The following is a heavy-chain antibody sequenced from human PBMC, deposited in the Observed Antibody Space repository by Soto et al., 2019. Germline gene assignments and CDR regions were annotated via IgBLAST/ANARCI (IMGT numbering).Heavy chain of an antibody. V-gene: IGHV4-4*07. J-gene: IGHJ6*04. CDR3: ARTYGSGSRASYYYGMDV. CDR2: IYTSGST. D-gene: IGHD3-10*01. CDR1: GGSISSYY. Sequence: PSLTCTVSGGSISSYYWSWIRQPAGKGLEWIGRIYTSGSTNYNPSLKSRVTMSVDTSKNQFSLKLSSVTAADTAVYYCARTYGSGSRASYYYGMDVWGKGPTVTVSS.